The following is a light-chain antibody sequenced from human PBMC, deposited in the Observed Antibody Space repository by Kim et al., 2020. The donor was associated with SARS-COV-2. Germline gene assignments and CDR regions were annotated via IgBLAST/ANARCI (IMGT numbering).Light chain of an antibody. Sequence: DIQMTQSPSSLSASVGDRVTITCRASQTISDFLNWYQQKPGKAPRLLIYAASNLQSGVPSRFSGSGSGTDFTLSISSLQPEDFATYFCQQSYNTPLSFGQGTRLEIK. CDR3: QQSYNTPLS. V-gene: IGKV1-39*01. CDR1: QTISDF. J-gene: IGKJ5*01. CDR2: AAS.